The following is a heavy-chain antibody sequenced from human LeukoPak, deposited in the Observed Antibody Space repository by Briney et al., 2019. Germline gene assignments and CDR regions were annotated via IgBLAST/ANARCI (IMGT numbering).Heavy chain of an antibody. V-gene: IGHV4-59*01. CDR1: GGSISSYY. CDR2: IYYSGST. CDR3: ARTEESGYSYGYFGYYYYMDV. D-gene: IGHD5-18*01. J-gene: IGHJ6*03. Sequence: SETLSLICTVSGGSISSYYWSWIRQPPGKGLEYIGYIYYSGSTNYNPSLKSRVTISVDTSKNQFSLKLSSVTAADTAVYYCARTEESGYSYGYFGYYYYMDVWGKGTTVTVSS.